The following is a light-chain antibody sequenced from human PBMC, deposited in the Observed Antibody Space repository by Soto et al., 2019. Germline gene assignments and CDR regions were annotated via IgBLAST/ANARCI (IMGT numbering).Light chain of an antibody. V-gene: IGLV4-69*01. CDR1: SGHSSYA. J-gene: IGLJ2*01. CDR3: QRWGTGNHGE. Sequence: QSVLTQSPSASASLGASVKLTCTLTSGHSSYAIAWHQQQPEKGPRYLMKLNSDGSHTKGNGIPDRFSGSSSGAERHLTISSLQSEDEADYYCQRWGTGNHGEFGGGTKLTVL. CDR2: LNSDGSH.